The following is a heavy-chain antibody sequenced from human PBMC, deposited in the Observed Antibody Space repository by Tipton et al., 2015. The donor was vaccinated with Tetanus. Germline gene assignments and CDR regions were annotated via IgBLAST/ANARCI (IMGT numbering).Heavy chain of an antibody. CDR3: ARANNDYPKKGPFDY. CDR2: IYYSGTT. CDR1: GGSIISADHY. Sequence: TLSLTCTVSGGSIISADHYWSWIRQPPGKGLEWIGYIYYSGTTYSNYPLKSQITISQDKSKNQFSLKLTSVTAADTAVYYCARANNDYPKKGPFDYWGQGILVTVSS. D-gene: IGHD5-12*01. J-gene: IGHJ4*02. V-gene: IGHV4-61*08.